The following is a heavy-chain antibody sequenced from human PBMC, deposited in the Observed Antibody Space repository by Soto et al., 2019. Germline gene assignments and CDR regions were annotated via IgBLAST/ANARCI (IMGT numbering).Heavy chain of an antibody. J-gene: IGHJ6*02. V-gene: IGHV4-31*03. D-gene: IGHD6-6*01. CDR1: GGSISSGGYY. CDR2: IYYSGST. CDR3: ARLAARVYYYYGMDV. Sequence: SETLSLTCTVSGGSISSGGYYWSWIRQHPGKGLEWIGYIYYSGSTYYNPSLKSRVTISVDTSKNQFSLKLSSVTAADTAVYYCARLAARVYYYYGMDVWGQGTTVTVSS.